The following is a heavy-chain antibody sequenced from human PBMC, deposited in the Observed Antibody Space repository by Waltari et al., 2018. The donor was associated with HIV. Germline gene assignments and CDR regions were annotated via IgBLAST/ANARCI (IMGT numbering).Heavy chain of an antibody. J-gene: IGHJ6*02. Sequence: EVQLVVSGGCLVQPGGSLSLSCAASGFTLSSISMSWVRQAPGKGLEWVSVIYSGGSTYYADSVKGRFTISRDNSKNTLYLQMNSLRAEDTAVYYCARGPGFYGMDVWGQGTTVTVSS. CDR2: IYSGGST. V-gene: IGHV3-66*02. CDR3: ARGPGFYGMDV. CDR1: GFTLSSIS.